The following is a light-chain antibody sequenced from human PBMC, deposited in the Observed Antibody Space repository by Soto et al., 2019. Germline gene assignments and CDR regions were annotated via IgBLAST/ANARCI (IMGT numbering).Light chain of an antibody. CDR1: SSAVGSYNL. Sequence: QSALTQPASVSGSPGQSITLSCTGTSSAVGSYNLVSWYQQHPGQAPKLMLYEGSKRPSGVSNRFSGSKSGNTASLTISGLQAEDEADYYCCSYAGSSTPVVFGGGTKVTVL. CDR3: CSYAGSSTPVV. V-gene: IGLV2-23*01. CDR2: EGS. J-gene: IGLJ2*01.